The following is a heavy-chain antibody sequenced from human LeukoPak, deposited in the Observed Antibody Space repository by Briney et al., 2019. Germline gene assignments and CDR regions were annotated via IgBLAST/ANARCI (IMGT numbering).Heavy chain of an antibody. CDR1: GLTFSSYA. V-gene: IGHV3-30-3*01. Sequence: SGGSLRLSCAASGLTFSSYAMHWVRQAPGKGLEWVAVISYDGSNKYYADSVKGRFTISRDNSKNTLYLQMNSLRAEDTAVYYCARVGYNCGGDCRDWFDPWGQGTLVTVSS. D-gene: IGHD2-21*02. CDR3: ARVGYNCGGDCRDWFDP. CDR2: ISYDGSNK. J-gene: IGHJ5*02.